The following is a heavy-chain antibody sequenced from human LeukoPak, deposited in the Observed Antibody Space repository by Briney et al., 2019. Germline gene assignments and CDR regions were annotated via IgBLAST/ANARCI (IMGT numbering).Heavy chain of an antibody. CDR3: ASTGSYYLYYFDY. J-gene: IGHJ4*02. Sequence: GGSLRLSCAASGFTFSSYGMHWVRQAPGKGLEWVAVIWYDGSNKYYADSVKGRFTISRDNSKNTLYLQMNSLRAEDTAVYYCASTGSYYLYYFDYWGQGTLVTVSS. CDR1: GFTFSSYG. V-gene: IGHV3-33*01. CDR2: IWYDGSNK. D-gene: IGHD3-10*01.